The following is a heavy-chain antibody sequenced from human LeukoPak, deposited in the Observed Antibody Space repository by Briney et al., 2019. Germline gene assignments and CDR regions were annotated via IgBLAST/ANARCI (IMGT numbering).Heavy chain of an antibody. V-gene: IGHV3-23*01. CDR2: ISGSGRST. CDR1: GFTFSNYA. CDR3: ARVGHGSNWYYFDY. J-gene: IGHJ4*02. D-gene: IGHD6-13*01. Sequence: GGSLRLSCAGSGFTFSNYAMGWVRQAPGKGMGWDSGISGSGRSTYYADSVKGRFTISRDNSKSTLSVQMSSLRTEATAVYFCARVGHGSNWYYFDYWGQGTLVTVSS.